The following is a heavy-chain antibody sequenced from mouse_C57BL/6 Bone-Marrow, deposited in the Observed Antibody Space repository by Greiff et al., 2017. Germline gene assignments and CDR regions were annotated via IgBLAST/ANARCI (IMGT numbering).Heavy chain of an antibody. D-gene: IGHD2-5*01. CDR1: GFNIKDDY. CDR2: IDPENGDT. J-gene: IGHJ3*01. Sequence: EVQLQQSGAELVRPGASVKLSCTASGFNIKDDYMHWVKQRPEQGLAWIGWIDPENGDTEYASKFQGKATITADTSSNTAYLQLSSLTSEDTAVYYCTPYYSNYGWFAYWGQGTLVTVSA. V-gene: IGHV14-4*01. CDR3: TPYYSNYGWFAY.